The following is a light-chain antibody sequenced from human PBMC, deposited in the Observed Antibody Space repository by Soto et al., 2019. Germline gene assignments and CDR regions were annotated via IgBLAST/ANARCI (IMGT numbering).Light chain of an antibody. CDR1: QSISRY. J-gene: IGKJ1*01. Sequence: IQVTQSASSLSASVGDRVTITCRASQSISRYLHWYQQKPGKAPNLLLYDASTWKSGVPSRFSGSGSGTEFSLTIISRQPDDFATYYCQHYNNYSAAFGQGTKVDIK. CDR3: QHYNNYSAA. CDR2: DAS. V-gene: IGKV1-5*01.